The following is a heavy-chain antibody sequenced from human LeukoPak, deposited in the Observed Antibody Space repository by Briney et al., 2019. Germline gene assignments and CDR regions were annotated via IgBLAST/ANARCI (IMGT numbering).Heavy chain of an antibody. CDR1: GYTLHKYW. Sequence: GEAPKTPLKGPGYTLHKYWIGRGRQAPGKGPGWVGIIFPGDSDASYRPPFQGQVTMSADKSLDTAYLQWSSLQASDTALYYCVRLIFGDPPDYGSQGTLVTVPS. CDR3: VRLIFGDPPDY. D-gene: IGHD3-10*02. J-gene: IGHJ4*02. CDR2: IFPGDSDA. V-gene: IGHV5-51*01.